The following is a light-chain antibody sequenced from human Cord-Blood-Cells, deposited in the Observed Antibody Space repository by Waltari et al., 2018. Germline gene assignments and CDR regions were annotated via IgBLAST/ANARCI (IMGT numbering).Light chain of an antibody. CDR3: QSYDSGLSGSV. CDR2: GNS. J-gene: IGLJ3*02. CDR1: SSNIGAGYD. V-gene: IGLV1-40*01. Sequence: QSVLTQPPSVSGAPGQRVTISCTGSSSNIGAGYDVHWYQELPGTAPKLLIQGNSNRPSGVPDRVSGSKSGTSASLAISGLQAEDEADYYCQSYDSGLSGSVFGGGTKLTVL.